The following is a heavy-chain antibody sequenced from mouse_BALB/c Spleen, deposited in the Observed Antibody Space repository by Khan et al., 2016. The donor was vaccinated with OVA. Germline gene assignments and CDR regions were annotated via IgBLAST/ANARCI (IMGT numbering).Heavy chain of an antibody. Sequence: IQLVQSGAELVKPGASVKLSCTASGFNIKDTHMHWVKQRPEQGLEWIGRIDPANDNSKYDPRFQGKATITADTSSNTAYLHLSSLTSEDTAVYYCAPAETGDYFDYWGQGTTLTVSS. CDR3: APAETGDYFDY. CDR1: GFNIKDTH. V-gene: IGHV14-3*02. D-gene: IGHD4-1*01. J-gene: IGHJ2*01. CDR2: IDPANDNS.